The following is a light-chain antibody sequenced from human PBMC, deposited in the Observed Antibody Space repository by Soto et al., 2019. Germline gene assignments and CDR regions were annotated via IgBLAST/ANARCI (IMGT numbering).Light chain of an antibody. J-gene: IGLJ1*01. Sequence: SYELTQPPSVSVSPGQTASITCSGAKLGDKYACWYQQKPGQSPVLVIYQDNQRPSGIPERFSGSNSGNTATLTITGTQAMDEADYYCQAWDSTTAVFGTGTKVTVL. CDR2: QDN. CDR1: KLGDKY. V-gene: IGLV3-1*01. CDR3: QAWDSTTAV.